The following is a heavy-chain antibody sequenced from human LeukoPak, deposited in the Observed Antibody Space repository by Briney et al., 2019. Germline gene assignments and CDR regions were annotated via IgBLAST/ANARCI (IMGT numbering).Heavy chain of an antibody. V-gene: IGHV1-18*01. CDR3: ARGMSGSYHY. D-gene: IGHD1-26*01. J-gene: IGHJ4*02. CDR1: GYTFTSYA. Sequence: ASVKVSCKASGYTFTSYAMHWVRQAPGQRLEWMGWISAYNGNTNYAQKLQGRVTMTTDTSTSTAYMELRSLRSDDTAVYYCARGMSGSYHYWGQGTLVTVSS. CDR2: ISAYNGNT.